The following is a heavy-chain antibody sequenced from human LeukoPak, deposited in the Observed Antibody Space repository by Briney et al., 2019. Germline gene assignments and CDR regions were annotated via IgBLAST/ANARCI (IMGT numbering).Heavy chain of an antibody. CDR3: AKDRVVGATKEDWFDP. Sequence: GRSLRLSCAASGFTFSSYGMHWVRQAPGKGLEWVAVIWYDGSNKYYADSVKGRFTISRDNSKNTLYLQMNSLRAEDTAVYYCAKDRVVGATKEDWFDPWGQGTLVTVSS. J-gene: IGHJ5*02. V-gene: IGHV3-33*06. CDR1: GFTFSSYG. CDR2: IWYDGSNK. D-gene: IGHD1-26*01.